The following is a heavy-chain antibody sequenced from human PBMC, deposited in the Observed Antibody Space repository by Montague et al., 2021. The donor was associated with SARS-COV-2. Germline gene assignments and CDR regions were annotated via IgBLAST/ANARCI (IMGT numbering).Heavy chain of an antibody. CDR3: SRGDFGVVIIPYYYYMDV. CDR1: GGSISSSSYY. Sequence: SETLSLTCTVSGGSISSSSYYWAWIRQPPGKGLEWIGSIHYSGSTYYKPSLKSRVTISVDTSKNQFSLKLNSVTAADTAVYFCSRGDFGVVIIPYYYYMDVWGKGTTVTVSS. CDR2: IHYSGST. J-gene: IGHJ6*03. D-gene: IGHD3-3*01. V-gene: IGHV4-39*01.